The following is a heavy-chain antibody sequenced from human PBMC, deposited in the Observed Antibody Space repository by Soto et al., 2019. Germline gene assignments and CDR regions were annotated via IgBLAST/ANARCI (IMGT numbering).Heavy chain of an antibody. V-gene: IGHV1-46*01. J-gene: IGHJ1*01. Sequence: ASVKVSCKASGYTFTSQNMHWVRQAPGQGLEWMGVINPSIGTTTYAQKFQGRVTMTSDTSTSSVYMEVSSLRSEDTAVYYCINTLAPEFDTWGQGTVLTVSS. CDR3: INTLAPEFDT. CDR1: GYTFTSQN. CDR2: INPSIGTT. D-gene: IGHD3-9*01.